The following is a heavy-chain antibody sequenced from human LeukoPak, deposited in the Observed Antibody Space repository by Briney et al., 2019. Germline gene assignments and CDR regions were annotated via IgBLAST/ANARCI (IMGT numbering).Heavy chain of an antibody. V-gene: IGHV4-59*01. Sequence: SETLSLTCTVSGGSISSSYWSWIRQPPGKGLEWIGYIYYSGITNYNPSLKSRVTISLDTSKNQFSLRLNSVTAADTAVYYCARASGAFDYWGQGALVTVSS. CDR3: ARASGAFDY. J-gene: IGHJ4*02. CDR1: GGSISSSY. CDR2: IYYSGIT.